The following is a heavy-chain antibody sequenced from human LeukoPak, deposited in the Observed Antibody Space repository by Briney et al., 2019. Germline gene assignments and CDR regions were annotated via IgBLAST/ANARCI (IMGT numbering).Heavy chain of an antibody. CDR1: GFTIDDYA. V-gene: IGHV3-9*01. CDR2: ISWNSGSI. Sequence: PGGSLRLSCAASGFTIDDYAMHWVRQAPGKGLEWVSGISWNSGSIGYADSVKGRFTISRDNAKNSLYLQMNSLRAEDTALYYCAKVPCSSTSCYVGWFDPWGQGTLVTVSS. CDR3: AKVPCSSTSCYVGWFDP. D-gene: IGHD2-2*01. J-gene: IGHJ5*02.